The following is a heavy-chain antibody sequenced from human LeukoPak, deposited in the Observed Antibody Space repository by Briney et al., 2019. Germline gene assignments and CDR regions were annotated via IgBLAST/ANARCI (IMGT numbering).Heavy chain of an antibody. D-gene: IGHD1-26*01. Sequence: ASVKVSCKASGYTFTSYDINWVRQATGQGLEWMGWMNPYSGNTGYAQKFQGRVTMTRNTSISTAYMELSSLRSEDTAVYYCARDVYFSGGSYPVHDAFDIWGQGTMVTVSS. CDR3: ARDVYFSGGSYPVHDAFDI. J-gene: IGHJ3*02. CDR2: MNPYSGNT. CDR1: GYTFTSYD. V-gene: IGHV1-8*01.